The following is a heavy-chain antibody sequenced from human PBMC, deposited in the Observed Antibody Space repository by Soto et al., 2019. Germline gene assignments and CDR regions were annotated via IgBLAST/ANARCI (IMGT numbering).Heavy chain of an antibody. J-gene: IGHJ5*02. V-gene: IGHV5-51*01. CDR2: IYPGDSDT. Sequence: GGSLRLSCKGSGYSFTSYWIGWVRQMPGKGLEWMGIIYPGDSDTRYSPSFQGQVTISADKSIGTAYLQWSSLKASDTAMYYCARYSMGGVAWFDPWGQGTLVTVSS. CDR1: GYSFTSYW. D-gene: IGHD2-8*02. CDR3: ARYSMGGVAWFDP.